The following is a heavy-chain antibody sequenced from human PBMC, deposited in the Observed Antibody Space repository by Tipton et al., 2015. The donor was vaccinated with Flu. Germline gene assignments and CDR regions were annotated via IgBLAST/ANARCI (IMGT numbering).Heavy chain of an antibody. Sequence: SLRLSCTVSGFTFGDYAMSWVRQAPGKGLEWVGFIRSKAYGGTTEYAASVKGRFTISRDDSKSIAYLQMNSLKTEDTAVYYCTRGRYYGSGTVGMDVWGQGTTVTVSS. CDR3: TRGRYYGSGTVGMDV. V-gene: IGHV3-49*04. D-gene: IGHD3-10*01. CDR1: GFTFGDYA. J-gene: IGHJ6*02. CDR2: IRSKAYGGTT.